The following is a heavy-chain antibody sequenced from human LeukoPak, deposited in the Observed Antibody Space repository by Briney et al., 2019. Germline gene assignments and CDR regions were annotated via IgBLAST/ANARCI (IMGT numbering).Heavy chain of an antibody. CDR3: ARVLHASGATSHYYYYMDV. V-gene: IGHV1-8*03. J-gene: IGHJ6*03. D-gene: IGHD1-26*01. CDR2: MNPNSGNT. CDR1: GYTFTSYD. Sequence: ASVKVSCKASGYTFTSYDINWVRQATGQGLEWMGWMNPNSGNTGYAQKFQGRVTITRNTSISTAYMELSSLRSEDTAVYYCARVLHASGATSHYYYYMDVWGKGTTVTVSS.